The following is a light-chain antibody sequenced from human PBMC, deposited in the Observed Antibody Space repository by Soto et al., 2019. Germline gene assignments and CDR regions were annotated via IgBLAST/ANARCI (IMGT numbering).Light chain of an antibody. J-gene: IGKJ4*01. CDR3: QRYHSALLT. V-gene: IGKV1-27*01. Sequence: DIQMTQSPSFLSASVGDRVTITCRASQDIGNYLAWYQQKPGKVPKLLIYAASTLQSGVPSRFSGSGSGTDFTLTISSLQPEDIATYYCQRYHSALLTFGGGTKVEI. CDR2: AAS. CDR1: QDIGNY.